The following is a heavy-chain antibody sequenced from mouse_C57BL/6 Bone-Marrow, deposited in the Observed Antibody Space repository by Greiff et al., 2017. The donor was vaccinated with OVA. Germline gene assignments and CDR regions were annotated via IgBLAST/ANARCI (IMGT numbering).Heavy chain of an antibody. J-gene: IGHJ2*01. CDR2: IWSGGST. D-gene: IGHD4-1*01. V-gene: IGHV2-2*01. Sequence: QVQLKESGPGLVQPSQSLSITCTVSGFSLTSYGVHWVRQSPGQGLEWLGVIWSGGSTDYNAAFISRLSISKDNSKSQVFFKMNSLQADDTAIYYCARNFLLGPQYYFDYWGQGTTLTVSS. CDR3: ARNFLLGPQYYFDY. CDR1: GFSLTSYG.